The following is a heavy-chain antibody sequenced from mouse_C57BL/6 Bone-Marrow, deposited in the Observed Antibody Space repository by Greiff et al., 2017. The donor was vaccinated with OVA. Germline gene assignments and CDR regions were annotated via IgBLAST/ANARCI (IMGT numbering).Heavy chain of an antibody. V-gene: IGHV2-9-1*01. Sequence: VKLVESGPGLVAPSQSLSITCTVSGFSLTSYAISWVRQPPGKGLEWLGVIWTGGGTNYNSALKSRLSISKDNSKSQVFLKMNSLQTDDTARYYCARNRYYDYFYAMDYWGQGTSVTVSS. CDR1: GFSLTSYA. J-gene: IGHJ4*01. D-gene: IGHD2-4*01. CDR3: ARNRYYDYFYAMDY. CDR2: IWTGGGT.